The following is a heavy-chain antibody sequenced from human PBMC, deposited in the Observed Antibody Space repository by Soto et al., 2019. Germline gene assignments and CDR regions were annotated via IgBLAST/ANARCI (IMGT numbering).Heavy chain of an antibody. J-gene: IGHJ4*02. Sequence: QVQLQQWGAGLLKPSETLSLTCAVYGGSFSGYYWSWIRQPPGKGLEWIGEINHSGSTNYNPSLKSRVTISVGTSKNQFSLKLSSVTAADTAVYYCARARSAGRRTFDYWGQGTLVTVSS. CDR2: INHSGST. CDR1: GGSFSGYY. D-gene: IGHD6-19*01. V-gene: IGHV4-34*01. CDR3: ARARSAGRRTFDY.